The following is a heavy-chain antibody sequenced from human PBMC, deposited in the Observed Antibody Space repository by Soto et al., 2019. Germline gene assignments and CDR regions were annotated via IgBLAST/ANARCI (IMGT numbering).Heavy chain of an antibody. J-gene: IGHJ4*02. V-gene: IGHV3-23*01. CDR1: GFSFSSYA. CDR3: SKDRVCSAPTAFDY. Sequence: EVQLLQSGGGLVQPGGSLRLSCASSGFSFSSYAMSWVRQAPGKGLEWVSGIGASGGSTYYTDSVKGRFTIARDSSKNTVDLQMNSLRAEDTAVYFCSKDRVCSAPTAFDYWGLGTQVTVAS. CDR2: IGASGGST.